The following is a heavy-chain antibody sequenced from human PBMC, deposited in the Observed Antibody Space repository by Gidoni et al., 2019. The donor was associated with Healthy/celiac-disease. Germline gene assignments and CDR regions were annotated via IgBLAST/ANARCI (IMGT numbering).Heavy chain of an antibody. D-gene: IGHD3-22*01. CDR1: GFSLSPRGVG. CDR3: AHKLTSSGYYGYYFDY. V-gene: IGHV2-5*02. CDR2: IYCDEDK. J-gene: IGHJ4*02. Sequence: QITLKESGPTLVKPTQTLTLTCTFSGFSLSPRGVGVGWIRQPPGKALEWLALIYCDEDKRYSPSLKSRLTITKDTSKNQVVLTLTNMDPVDTATYYCAHKLTSSGYYGYYFDYWGQGTLVTVSS.